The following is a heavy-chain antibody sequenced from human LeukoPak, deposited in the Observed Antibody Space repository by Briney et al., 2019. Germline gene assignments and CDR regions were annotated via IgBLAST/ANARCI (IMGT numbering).Heavy chain of an antibody. J-gene: IGHJ6*03. CDR2: IIPIFGTP. V-gene: IGHV1-69*06. CDR3: AKQGALRQDYYMDV. CDR1: GASFSSYA. Sequence: SVKVSCKASGASFSSYAISSVRQAPGQGLEWMGRIIPIFGTPNYAQRFQGRVTITADIVSSTAYMEVNNLTSEDTAVYFCAKQGALRQDYYMDVWGNGTTVTVSS.